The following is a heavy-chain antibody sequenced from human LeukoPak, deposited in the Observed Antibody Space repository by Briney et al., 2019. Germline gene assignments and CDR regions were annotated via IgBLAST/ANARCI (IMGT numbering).Heavy chain of an antibody. CDR1: GFTFSSYA. J-gene: IGHJ3*02. Sequence: GGSLRLSCAASGFTFSSYAMSWVRQAPGKGLEWVSAISGSGGSTYYADSVKGRFTISRYNSKNTLYLQMNSLRAEDTAVYYCAKDRAFLLAGTHAFDIWGQGTMVTVSS. V-gene: IGHV3-23*01. D-gene: IGHD6-19*01. CDR3: AKDRAFLLAGTHAFDI. CDR2: ISGSGGST.